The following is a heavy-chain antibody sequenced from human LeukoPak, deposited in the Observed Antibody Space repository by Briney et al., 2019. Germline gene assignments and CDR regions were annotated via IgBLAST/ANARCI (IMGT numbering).Heavy chain of an antibody. V-gene: IGHV3-23*01. J-gene: IGHJ4*02. Sequence: GGSLRLSCAASGFTFSSYAMSWVRQAPGKGLEWVSAISGSGGSTYYADSVKGRFTISRDNAKNSLFLQMNSLRAEDTAVYYCARIQEGDDYDSSGLDYWGQGTLVTVSS. CDR3: ARIQEGDDYDSSGLDY. D-gene: IGHD3-22*01. CDR1: GFTFSSYA. CDR2: ISGSGGST.